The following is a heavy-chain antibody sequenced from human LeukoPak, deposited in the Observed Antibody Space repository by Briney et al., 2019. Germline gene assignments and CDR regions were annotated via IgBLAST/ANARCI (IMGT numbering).Heavy chain of an antibody. J-gene: IGHJ3*02. V-gene: IGHV1-2*06. D-gene: IGHD3-3*01. CDR1: GYTFTGYY. CDR2: INPNSGGT. CDR3: ARSHSMGDFWSGSHAFDI. Sequence: ASVKVSCKASGYTFTGYYMHWVRQAPGQGLEWMGRINPNSGGTNYAQKFQGRVTMTRDTSISTAYMELSRLRSDDTAVYYCARSHSMGDFWSGSHAFDIWGQGTMVTVSS.